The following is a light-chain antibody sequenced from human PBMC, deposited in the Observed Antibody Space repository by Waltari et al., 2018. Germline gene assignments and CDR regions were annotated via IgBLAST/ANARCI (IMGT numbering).Light chain of an antibody. CDR3: QQYNNWPLT. J-gene: IGKJ4*01. CDR1: QSVSSN. Sequence: EIVMTQSPATLSVSPGARATLSGRASQSVSSNLAWYQQKPGQAPRLLIYGASSRATGLPARFSGSGSGTEFTLTISSLQSEDFAVYYCQQYNNWPLTFGGGTKVEIK. CDR2: GAS. V-gene: IGKV3-15*01.